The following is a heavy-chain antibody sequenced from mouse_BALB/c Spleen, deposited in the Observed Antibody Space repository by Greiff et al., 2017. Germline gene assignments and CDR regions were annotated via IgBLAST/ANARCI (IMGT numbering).Heavy chain of an antibody. J-gene: IGHJ3*01. CDR2: ISNGGGST. CDR3: ARPRYGNPFAY. D-gene: IGHD2-1*01. CDR1: GFTFSSYT. Sequence: EVQLVESGGGLVQPGGSLKLSCAASGFTFSSYTMSWVRQTPEKRLEWVAYISNGGGSTYYPDTVKGRFTISRDNAKNTLYLQMSSLKSEDTAMYYCARPRYGNPFAYWGQGTLVTVSA. V-gene: IGHV5-12-2*01.